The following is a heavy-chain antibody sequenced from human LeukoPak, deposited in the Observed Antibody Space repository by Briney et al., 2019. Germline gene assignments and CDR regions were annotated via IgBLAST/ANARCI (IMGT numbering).Heavy chain of an antibody. D-gene: IGHD6-13*01. J-gene: IGHJ4*02. CDR1: GFTFDDYA. CDR3: AKIAAAAGPTIDY. CDR2: ISWNSGSI. Sequence: GGSLRLSCAASGFTFDDYAMHWVRQAPGKGLEWVSGISWNSGSIGYADSVKGRFTISRDNAKNSLYLQMNSLRAEDTALYYCAKIAAAAGPTIDYWGQGTLVTVSS. V-gene: IGHV3-9*01.